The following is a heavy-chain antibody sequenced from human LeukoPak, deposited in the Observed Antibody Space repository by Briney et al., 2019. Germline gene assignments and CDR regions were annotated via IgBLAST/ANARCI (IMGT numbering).Heavy chain of an antibody. CDR3: ATDSTYYYDSRAAFDY. CDR1: GYTLTELS. Sequence: ASVKVSCKVSGYTLTELSMHWVRQAPGKGLEWMGGFDPEDGETIYAQKFQGGVTMTEDTSTDTAYMELSSLRSEDTAVYYCATDSTYYYDSRAAFDYWGQGTLVTVSS. CDR2: FDPEDGET. J-gene: IGHJ4*02. D-gene: IGHD3-22*01. V-gene: IGHV1-24*01.